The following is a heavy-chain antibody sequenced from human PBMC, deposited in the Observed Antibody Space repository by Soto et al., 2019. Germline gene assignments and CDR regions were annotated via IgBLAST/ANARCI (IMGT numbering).Heavy chain of an antibody. CDR1: GFSLTADGAG. D-gene: IGHD1-7*01. CDR3: AHPYNGNFYYFDS. Sequence: QITLKESGPTPVQPTQPLTLTCTFSGFSLTADGAGVGWIRQPPGKALEWLALIWWNDDERYSPSLNNRLTIARGTSRNQVVLTMTNVDPVDTATYYCAHPYNGNFYYFDSWGQGTLVTVSP. J-gene: IGHJ4*02. CDR2: IWWNDDE. V-gene: IGHV2-5*01.